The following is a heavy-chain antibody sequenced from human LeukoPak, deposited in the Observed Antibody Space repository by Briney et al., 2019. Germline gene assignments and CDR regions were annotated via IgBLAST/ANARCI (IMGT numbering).Heavy chain of an antibody. CDR1: GFTFSSYE. D-gene: IGHD1-26*01. Sequence: PGGSLRLSCAASGFTFSSYEMTWVRQAPGKGLEWVSSISASGVMTYYADSVKGRFTVSRDNSKNSLYLQMSSLTAADTAVYYCAKDRSIGTYYTFDHWGQGTLVTVSS. CDR2: ISASGVMT. V-gene: IGHV3-23*01. J-gene: IGHJ4*02. CDR3: AKDRSIGTYYTFDH.